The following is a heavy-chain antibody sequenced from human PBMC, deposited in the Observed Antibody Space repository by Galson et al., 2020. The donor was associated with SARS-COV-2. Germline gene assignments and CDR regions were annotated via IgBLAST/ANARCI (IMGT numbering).Heavy chain of an antibody. D-gene: IGHD1-26*01. CDR3: ARDGWGWFDP. J-gene: IGHJ5*02. CDR1: GLKKKSNA. Sequence: YVKISVVAAGLKKKSNAIHWVRQTPGKGPELVAVITYDGSKKYYADSVKCRFTISRVNSKNTLYLQINSLRAEATAVYYWARDGWGWFDPWGQGTLVTVSS. CDR2: ITYDGSKK. V-gene: IGHV3-30-3*01.